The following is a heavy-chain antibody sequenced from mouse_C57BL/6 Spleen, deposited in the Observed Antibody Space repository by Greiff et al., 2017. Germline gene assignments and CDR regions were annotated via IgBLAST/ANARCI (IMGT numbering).Heavy chain of an antibody. CDR1: GYAFSSSW. V-gene: IGHV1-82*01. CDR2: IYPGDGDT. Sequence: QVQLQQSGPELVKPGASVKISCKASGYAFSSSWMNWVQQGPGKGLEWIGRIYPGDGDTNYNGKFKGKATLTADKSSSTAYMQLSSLTSEDSAVYFCARSNYGSSYDYFGYWGQGTT. J-gene: IGHJ2*01. CDR3: ARSNYGSSYDYFGY. D-gene: IGHD1-1*01.